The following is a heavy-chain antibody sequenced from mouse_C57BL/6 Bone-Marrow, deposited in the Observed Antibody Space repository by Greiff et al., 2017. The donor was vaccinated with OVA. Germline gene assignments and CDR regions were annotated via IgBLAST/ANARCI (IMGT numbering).Heavy chain of an antibody. CDR1: GYTFTSYW. CDR3: AGGAWCAY. J-gene: IGHJ3*01. V-gene: IGHV1-59*01. Sequence: VQLQQPGAELVRPGTSVKLSCKASGYTFTSYWMHWVKQRPGQGLEWIGVIDPSDSYTNYNQKFKGKATLTVDTSSSTAYMQLSSLTSEDSAVYYCAGGAWCAYWGQGTLVTVSA. CDR2: IDPSDSYT.